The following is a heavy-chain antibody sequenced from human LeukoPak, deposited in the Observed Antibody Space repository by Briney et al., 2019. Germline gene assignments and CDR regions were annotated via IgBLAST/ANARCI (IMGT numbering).Heavy chain of an antibody. Sequence: SETLSLTCSVSGGSISSSNYYWGWIRQPPGKGLEWIGSIYYSGSTYYNPSLKSRVTISVDTSKNQFSLKLSSVTAADTAVYYCARDSRSLTVAGTTGYFDYWGQETLVTVSS. D-gene: IGHD6-19*01. CDR2: IYYSGST. V-gene: IGHV4-39*07. J-gene: IGHJ4*02. CDR3: ARDSRSLTVAGTTGYFDY. CDR1: GGSISSSNYY.